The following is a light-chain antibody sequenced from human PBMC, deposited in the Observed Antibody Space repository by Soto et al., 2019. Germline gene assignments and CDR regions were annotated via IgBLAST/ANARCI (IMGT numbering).Light chain of an antibody. Sequence: ETVFTQSPATLSVSPGEGATLSCRASQRLSSNLAWYQQKPGQAPRLLIYGALTRAPGIPARFSGSGSGTEFTLTISSLQSEDFAIYYCQQYNKWPWTFGQGTKVDI. CDR1: QRLSSN. CDR2: GAL. V-gene: IGKV3-15*01. J-gene: IGKJ1*01. CDR3: QQYNKWPWT.